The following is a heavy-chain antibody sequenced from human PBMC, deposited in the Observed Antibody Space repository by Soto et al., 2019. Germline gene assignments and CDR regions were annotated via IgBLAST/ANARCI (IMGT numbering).Heavy chain of an antibody. CDR2: IYYSGST. Sequence: SETLSLTCTVSGGSVSSGSYYWSWIRQPPGKGLEWIGYIYYSGSTNYNPSLKSRVTISVDTSKNQFSLKLSSVTAADTAVYYCARDGRIVVVVAATSESTYYCMVVWGRGTTDTGSS. J-gene: IGHJ6*01. CDR3: ARDGRIVVVVAATSESTYYCMVV. CDR1: GGSVSSGSYY. D-gene: IGHD2-15*01. V-gene: IGHV4-61*01.